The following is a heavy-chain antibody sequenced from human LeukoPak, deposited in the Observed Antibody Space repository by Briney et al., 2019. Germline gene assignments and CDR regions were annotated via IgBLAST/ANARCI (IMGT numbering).Heavy chain of an antibody. CDR2: IYNSGRT. Sequence: SETLSLTCTVSGGSISSGSYYWSWIRQPAGKGLEWIGRIYNSGRTNYNPSLKSRVTISVDTSKNQFSLKLSSVTAADTAVYYCARENINLGYCSSTSCYTNDYWGQGTLVTVSS. CDR1: GGSISSGSYY. D-gene: IGHD2-2*02. J-gene: IGHJ4*02. CDR3: ARENINLGYCSSTSCYTNDY. V-gene: IGHV4-61*02.